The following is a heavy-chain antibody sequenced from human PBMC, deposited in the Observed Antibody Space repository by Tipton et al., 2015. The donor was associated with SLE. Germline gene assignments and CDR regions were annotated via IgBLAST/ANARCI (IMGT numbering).Heavy chain of an antibody. CDR3: ARGAYYYGSGSYSLGAFDI. CDR2: ISSSGSTI. D-gene: IGHD3-10*01. CDR1: GFTFSSYE. J-gene: IGHJ3*02. V-gene: IGHV3-48*03. Sequence: LSLTCAASGFTFSSYEMNWVRQAPGKGLEWVSYISSSGSTIYYADSVKGRFTISRDNAKNSLYLQMNSLRAEDTAVYYCARGAYYYGSGSYSLGAFDIWGQGTMVTVSS.